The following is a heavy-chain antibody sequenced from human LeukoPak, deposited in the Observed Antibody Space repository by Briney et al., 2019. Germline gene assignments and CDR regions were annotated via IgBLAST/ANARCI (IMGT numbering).Heavy chain of an antibody. Sequence: PGGSLRLSCSASGFTFSSYSMNGVREAPGKGLEWGSYISSSRSTIYYADSEKRRFTIARDNDNNSLYLQMNSLRDDDTAVYYCANPRDIVATISALYWGQGTLVTVSS. CDR2: ISSSRSTI. J-gene: IGHJ4*02. V-gene: IGHV3-48*02. CDR1: GFTFSSYS. CDR3: ANPRDIVATISALY. D-gene: IGHD5-12*01.